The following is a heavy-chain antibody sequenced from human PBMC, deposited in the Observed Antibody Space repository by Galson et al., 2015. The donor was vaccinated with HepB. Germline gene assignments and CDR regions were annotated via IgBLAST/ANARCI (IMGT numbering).Heavy chain of an antibody. CDR3: ARKATVTEHLQWFDP. J-gene: IGHJ5*02. CDR2: VSPDGRNT. V-gene: IGHV3-30*04. Sequence: SLRLSCAASAFTFSSFTMHWVRQAPGKGLEWVAAVSPDGRNTYYAHSVKGRFTISRDNSENTLYLQMNSLRPEDTAVYHCARKATVTEHLQWFDPWGQGTLV. CDR1: AFTFSSFT. D-gene: IGHD3-3*02.